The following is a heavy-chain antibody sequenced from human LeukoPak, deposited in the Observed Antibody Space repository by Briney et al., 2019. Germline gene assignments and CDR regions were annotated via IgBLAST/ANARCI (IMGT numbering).Heavy chain of an antibody. CDR1: GGSVSGGSISSYC. V-gene: IGHV4-39*01. CDR3: ARHAWEYNWNGVYYYYYMDV. Sequence: SETLSLTCTVSGGSVSGGSISSYCWSWIRQPPGKGLEWIGFIAYTGSTYYNPSLKSRVTISVDTSKNQFSLKLSSVTAADTAVYYCARHAWEYNWNGVYYYYYMDVWGKGTTVTVSS. CDR2: IAYTGST. D-gene: IGHD1-1*01. J-gene: IGHJ6*03.